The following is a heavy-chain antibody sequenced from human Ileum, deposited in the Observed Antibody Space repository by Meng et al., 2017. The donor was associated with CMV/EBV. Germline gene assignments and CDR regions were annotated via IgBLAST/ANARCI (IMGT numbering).Heavy chain of an antibody. D-gene: IGHD1-26*01. CDR2: INPNSGGG. CDR3: ASSRSYSP. CDR1: GYTFTDSY. V-gene: IGHV1-2*06. J-gene: IGHJ5*02. Sequence: ASVKVSCKASGYTFTDSYIHWVRQAPGDGLEWIGPINPNSGGGTYGQRFQGRITLTRDTSINTASMELSSLRSDDTALYSCASSRSYSPWGQGTLVTVSS.